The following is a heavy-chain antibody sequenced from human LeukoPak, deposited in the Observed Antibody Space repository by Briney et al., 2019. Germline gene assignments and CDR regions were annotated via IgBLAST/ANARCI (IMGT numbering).Heavy chain of an antibody. V-gene: IGHV4-4*02. J-gene: IGHJ3*02. CDR2: VYHSVST. CDR1: GGSISSSYW. Sequence: SETLSLTCAVSGGSISSSYWWSWVRQPPGKGLEWIGEVYHSVSTNYYPSLKSRVSISIEKSKNQFSLKLSSVTAADTAVYYCAGAYCGGDCYSGRAFDIWGQGTMVTVSS. D-gene: IGHD2-21*02. CDR3: AGAYCGGDCYSGRAFDI.